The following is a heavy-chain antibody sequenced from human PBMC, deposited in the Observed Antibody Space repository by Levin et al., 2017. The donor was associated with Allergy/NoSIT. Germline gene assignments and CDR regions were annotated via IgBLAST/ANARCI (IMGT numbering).Heavy chain of an antibody. J-gene: IGHJ6*02. CDR1: GFIFEDYA. V-gene: IGHV3-9*01. Sequence: SLKISCEASGFIFEDYAMHWVRQVPGKGLEWVAGISWSSHSLGYADSVKGRFTISRDNSKNSLYLQMYSLRFEDTALYYCTKDMFRGYSLGSKFEVYGLDVWGHGTAVTV. D-gene: IGHD5-18*01. CDR2: ISWSSHSL. CDR3: TKDMFRGYSLGSKFEVYGLDV.